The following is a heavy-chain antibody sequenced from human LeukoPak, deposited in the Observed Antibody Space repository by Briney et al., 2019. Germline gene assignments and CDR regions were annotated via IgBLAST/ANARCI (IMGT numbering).Heavy chain of an antibody. CDR3: TGPGDIVVVPAAKKDAFDI. CDR2: IKSKTDGGTT. CDR1: RFTFSNAW. Sequence: GGSLRLSCAASRFTFSNAWMSWVRPAPGKGLEWVGRIKSKTDGGTTDYAAPVKGRFTISSNDSKNTRYLQMKSLKTEDTAVYYCTGPGDIVVVPAAKKDAFDIWGQGTMVTVSS. D-gene: IGHD2-2*01. J-gene: IGHJ3*02. V-gene: IGHV3-15*01.